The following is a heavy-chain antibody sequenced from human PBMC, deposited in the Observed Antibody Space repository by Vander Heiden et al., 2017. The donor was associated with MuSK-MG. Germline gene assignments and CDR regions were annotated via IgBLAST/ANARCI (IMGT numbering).Heavy chain of an antibody. V-gene: IGHV4-39*01. CDR1: GGSISISSYY. CDR3: ARLTSGYYSDAFDI. D-gene: IGHD3-22*01. CDR2: IYYRGST. J-gene: IGHJ3*02. Sequence: QLQLQESGPGRVKPSETLSLTCTVSGGSISISSYYLAWIRHPPGKGLEWIGSIYYRGSTYYNQSLKSRVTISVDTSKNQFSLKLSSVTAADTAVYYCARLTSGYYSDAFDIWGQGTMVTVSS.